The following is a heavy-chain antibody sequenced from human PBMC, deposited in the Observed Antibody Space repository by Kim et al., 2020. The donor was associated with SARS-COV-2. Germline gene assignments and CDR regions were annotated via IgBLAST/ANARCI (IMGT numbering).Heavy chain of an antibody. J-gene: IGHJ6*02. CDR1: GFTFDDYA. V-gene: IGHV3-9*01. CDR3: AKDSNYYGSGSYGLGGMDV. Sequence: GGSLRLSCAASGFTFDDYAMHWVRQAPGKGLEWVSGISWNSGSIGYADSVKGRFTISRDNAKNSLYLQMNSLRAEDTALYYCAKDSNYYGSGSYGLGGMDVWGQGTTVTVSS. D-gene: IGHD3-10*01. CDR2: ISWNSGSI.